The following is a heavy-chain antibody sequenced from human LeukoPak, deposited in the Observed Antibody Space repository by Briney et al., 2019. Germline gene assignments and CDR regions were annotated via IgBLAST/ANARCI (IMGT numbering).Heavy chain of an antibody. V-gene: IGHV3-30*18. Sequence: GGSLRLSCAASGFTFSSYGMHWVRQAPGKGLEWVAVISYDGSNKYYADSVKGRFTTSRDNSKNTLYLQMNSLRAEDTAVYYCAKDLVGAPLFDYWGQGTLVTASS. CDR2: ISYDGSNK. CDR3: AKDLVGAPLFDY. J-gene: IGHJ4*02. D-gene: IGHD1-26*01. CDR1: GFTFSSYG.